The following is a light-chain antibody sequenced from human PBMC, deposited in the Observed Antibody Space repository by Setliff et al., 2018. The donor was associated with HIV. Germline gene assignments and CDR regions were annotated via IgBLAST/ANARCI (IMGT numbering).Light chain of an antibody. J-gene: IGLJ1*01. CDR3: SSYTGSDTFDV. V-gene: IGLV2-23*02. Sequence: QSVLTQPASVSGSPGQAITISCTGNNSDIGTYDLVSWYQQHPGRAPKLTIFEVKRRPSGVSNRFSGSKSGNTASLTISGLQAEDEATYFCSSYTGSDTFDVFGTGTTVTVL. CDR1: NSDIGTYDL. CDR2: EVK.